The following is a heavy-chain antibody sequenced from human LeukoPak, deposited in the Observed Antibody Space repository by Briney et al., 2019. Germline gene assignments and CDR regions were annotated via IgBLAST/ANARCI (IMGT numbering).Heavy chain of an antibody. J-gene: IGHJ4*02. CDR1: GESFSGFH. Sequence: SETLSLTCAVYGESFSGFHWSCIRQPPGKGLEWIGEINHSGSTDYNTSLKSRVTISVDTSKNQFSLKLSSVTAADTAVYYCARARSGSLLDHWGQGTLVSVSS. CDR2: INHSGST. V-gene: IGHV4-34*01. D-gene: IGHD1-26*01. CDR3: ARARSGSLLDH.